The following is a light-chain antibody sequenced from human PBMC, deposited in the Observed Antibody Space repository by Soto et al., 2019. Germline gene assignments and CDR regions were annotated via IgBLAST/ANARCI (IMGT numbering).Light chain of an antibody. CDR3: QQYGSSPRT. J-gene: IGKJ1*01. CDR2: GAS. Sequence: EIVLTQSPGPLSLSPGERATLSCTSSQSVSSSYLAWYQQKPGQAPRLLIYGASSRATGIPDRFSGSGSGTDFTLTISRLEPEDVAVYYCQQYGSSPRTLGQGTKVDIK. V-gene: IGKV3-20*01. CDR1: QSVSSSY.